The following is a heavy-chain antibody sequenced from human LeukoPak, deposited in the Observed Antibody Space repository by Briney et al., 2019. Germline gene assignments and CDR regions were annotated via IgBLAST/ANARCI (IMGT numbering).Heavy chain of an antibody. CDR3: ARLGDFWSGYYRWDWFDP. CDR1: GGSISSYY. J-gene: IGHJ5*02. Sequence: SETLSLTCTVSGGSISSYYWSWIRQPPGKGLEWIGYIYYSGSTNHNPSLKSRVTISVDTSKNQFSLKLSSVTAADTAVYYCARLGDFWSGYYRWDWFDPWGQGTLVTVSS. V-gene: IGHV4-59*01. D-gene: IGHD3-3*01. CDR2: IYYSGST.